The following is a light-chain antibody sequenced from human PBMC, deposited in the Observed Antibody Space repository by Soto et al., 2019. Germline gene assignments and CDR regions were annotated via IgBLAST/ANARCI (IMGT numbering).Light chain of an antibody. CDR1: QGIISE. CDR2: AAS. V-gene: IGKV1-6*01. J-gene: IGKJ1*01. Sequence: AIQMTQSPSSLSASVGERVTITCRATQGIISELGWYQQKPGQAPKLLIYAASTLDTGVPSRFSGSGSGTEFTLTIKSLQSDDFAVYYCQLYDRCSWTFGQGTKVEVK. CDR3: QLYDRCSWT.